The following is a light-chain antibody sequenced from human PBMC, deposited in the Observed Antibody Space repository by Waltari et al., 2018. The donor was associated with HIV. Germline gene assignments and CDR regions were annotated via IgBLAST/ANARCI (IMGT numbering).Light chain of an antibody. Sequence: SYELPQPPSVSVSPGQTARITCSGEALTKKYSYWYQQKSGQAPVLLIYEDNKRPAGIPERFSGSSSGTMATLTFSGAQVEDEADYYCYSTDTNGHPLFGGGTKLTVL. CDR2: EDN. CDR3: YSTDTNGHPL. CDR1: ALTKKY. J-gene: IGLJ2*01. V-gene: IGLV3-10*01.